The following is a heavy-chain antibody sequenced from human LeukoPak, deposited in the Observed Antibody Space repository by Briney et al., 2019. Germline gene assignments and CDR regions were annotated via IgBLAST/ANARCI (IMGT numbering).Heavy chain of an antibody. D-gene: IGHD2-15*01. CDR2: INPNSGDT. Sequence: SVKVSCKASGYILTDYYIHWVRRAPGQGLDWMGWINPNSGDTNYAQKFQGRVTMTRDTSISTVYMELRRLRYDDTAAYYCARGPLEYCSGGTCYSGRNWFDPWGQGTLVTVSS. CDR3: ARGPLEYCSGGTCYSGRNWFDP. J-gene: IGHJ5*02. CDR1: GYILTDYY. V-gene: IGHV1-2*02.